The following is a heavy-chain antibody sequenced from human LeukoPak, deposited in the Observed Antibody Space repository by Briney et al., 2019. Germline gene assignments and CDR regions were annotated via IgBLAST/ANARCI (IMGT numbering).Heavy chain of an antibody. CDR2: IYYSGST. CDR1: GGFISSYY. CDR3: ARPVHYDRNAFDI. V-gene: IGHV4-59*08. J-gene: IGHJ3*02. D-gene: IGHD3-22*01. Sequence: KPSETLSLTCTVSGGFISSYYWSWIRQPPGKGLEWIGYIYYSGSTNYNPSLKSRVTISVDTSKNQFSLKLSSVTAADTAVYYCARPVHYDRNAFDIWGQGTMVTVSS.